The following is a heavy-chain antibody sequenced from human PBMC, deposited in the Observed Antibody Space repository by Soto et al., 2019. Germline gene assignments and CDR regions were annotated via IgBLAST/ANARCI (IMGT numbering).Heavy chain of an antibody. D-gene: IGHD6-6*01. V-gene: IGHV4-59*11. Sequence: QVQLQESGPGLVKPSETLSLICSVSGGSITSHYWTWIRQPPGKGLEWIGSIFYSGSTNYNPSLQSRVTMSIDRSTNQFSVRLNFLNAADTAVYYCAREDYTTSSGFDPWGQGTLVTVSS. CDR1: GGSITSHY. CDR2: IFYSGST. CDR3: AREDYTTSSGFDP. J-gene: IGHJ5*02.